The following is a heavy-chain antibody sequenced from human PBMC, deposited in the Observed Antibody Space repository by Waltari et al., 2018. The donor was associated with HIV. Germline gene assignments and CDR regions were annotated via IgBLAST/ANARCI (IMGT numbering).Heavy chain of an antibody. CDR3: VKDSGRAADVFDL. D-gene: IGHD3-10*01. Sequence: QSTGKGLEWVSAIRGGGETFYADSVKGRFTISRDNSKNTLYLQMNSLRADDAAVYYCVKDSGRAADVFDLWGQGTMVTVSS. J-gene: IGHJ3*01. CDR2: IRGGGET. V-gene: IGHV3-23*01.